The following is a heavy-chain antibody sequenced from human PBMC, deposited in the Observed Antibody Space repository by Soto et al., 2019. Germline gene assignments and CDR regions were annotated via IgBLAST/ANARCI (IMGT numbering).Heavy chain of an antibody. J-gene: IGHJ4*02. D-gene: IGHD3-10*01. CDR2: ISYDGSNK. Sequence: GGSLRLSCAASGFTFSSYAMHWVRQAPGKGLEWVAVISYDGSNKYYADSVKGRFTISRDNSKNTPYLQMNSLRAEDTAVYYCARDYSGTSMGLAYWGQGTLVTVSS. V-gene: IGHV3-30-3*01. CDR3: ARDYSGTSMGLAY. CDR1: GFTFSSYA.